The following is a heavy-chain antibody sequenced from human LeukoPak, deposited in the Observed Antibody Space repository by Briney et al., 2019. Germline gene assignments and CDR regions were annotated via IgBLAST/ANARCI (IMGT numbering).Heavy chain of an antibody. V-gene: IGHV1-8*01. CDR1: GYTFIRYD. J-gene: IGHJ5*02. CDR3: ARGQVGYCGTSSCYFDP. D-gene: IGHD2-15*01. CDR2: MNPNTGNS. Sequence: ASVKVSCKTSGYTFIRYDINWVRQATGQRLEGMGWMNPNTGNSFFAQKFQGRVTMTRDTSISTAYMELTSLTSEDTAVYYCARGQVGYCGTSSCYFDPWGQGTLVTVSS.